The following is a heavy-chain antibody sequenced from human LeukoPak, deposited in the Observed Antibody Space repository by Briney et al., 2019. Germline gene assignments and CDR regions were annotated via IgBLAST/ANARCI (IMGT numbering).Heavy chain of an antibody. J-gene: IGHJ6*02. Sequence: PSETLSLTCTVSGXSISSGGYYWSWIRQHPGKDLEWIGYIYYSGSTYYNPSLKSRVTISVDTSKNQFSLKLSSVTAADTAVYYCARDLRLREIYGMDVWGQGTTVTVSS. D-gene: IGHD6-25*01. V-gene: IGHV4-31*03. CDR2: IYYSGST. CDR1: GXSISSGGYY. CDR3: ARDLRLREIYGMDV.